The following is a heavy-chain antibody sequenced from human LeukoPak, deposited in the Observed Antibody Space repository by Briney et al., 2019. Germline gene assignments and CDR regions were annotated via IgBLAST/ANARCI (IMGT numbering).Heavy chain of an antibody. Sequence: PGRSLRLSCAASGFTFSTYGMHWVRQAPGKGLEWVSSITRDSIYTFYADSVRGRFTISRDNAKNSLSLQMNSLRAEDTAVYYCARHSSSWYYFDYWGQGTLVTVSS. CDR1: GFTFSTYG. CDR3: ARHSSSWYYFDY. CDR2: ITRDSIYT. J-gene: IGHJ4*02. D-gene: IGHD6-13*01. V-gene: IGHV3-21*01.